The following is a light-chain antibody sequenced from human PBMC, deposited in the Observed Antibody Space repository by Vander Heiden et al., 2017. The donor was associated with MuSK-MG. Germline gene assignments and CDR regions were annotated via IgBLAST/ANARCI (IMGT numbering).Light chain of an antibody. J-gene: IGKJ1*01. CDR3: QQYGRAPPT. Sequence: IVLTHYPVPCARCPREIATPSSRASQNGRSDHVAWDKQTPGQPPRRLSYTASTMATGRPDRFSGSGSGTDFTLTISRLEPEDFAVYYCQQYGRAPPTFGEGTKVEI. V-gene: IGKV3-20*01. CDR2: TAS. CDR1: QNGRSDH.